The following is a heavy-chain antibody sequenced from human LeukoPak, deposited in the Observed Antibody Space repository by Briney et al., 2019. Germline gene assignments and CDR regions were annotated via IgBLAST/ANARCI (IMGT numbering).Heavy chain of an antibody. V-gene: IGHV1-3*01. CDR3: AIHCSGGSCSRSYYFDY. J-gene: IGHJ4*02. D-gene: IGHD2-15*01. CDR2: INAGNGNT. Sequence: ASVKVSCKASGYTFSSYAMHWVRRAPGQRLEWMGWINAGNGNTKYSQKFQDRITFTSDTSASTAYMELSSLRSEDTAVYYCAIHCSGGSCSRSYYFDYWGQGTLVTVSS. CDR1: GYTFSSYA.